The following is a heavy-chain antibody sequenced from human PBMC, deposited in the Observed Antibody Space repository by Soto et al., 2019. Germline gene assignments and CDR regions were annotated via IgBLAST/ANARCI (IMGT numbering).Heavy chain of an antibody. Sequence: PSETLSLTCTVSGGSISSGGYYWSWIRQHPGKGLEWIGYIYYSGSTYYNPSLKSRVTISVDTSKNQFSLKLSSVTAADTAVYYCAREGYCSSTSCLTGWFDPWGQGTLVTVSS. D-gene: IGHD2-2*01. J-gene: IGHJ5*02. CDR1: GGSISSGGYY. CDR2: IYYSGST. CDR3: AREGYCSSTSCLTGWFDP. V-gene: IGHV4-31*03.